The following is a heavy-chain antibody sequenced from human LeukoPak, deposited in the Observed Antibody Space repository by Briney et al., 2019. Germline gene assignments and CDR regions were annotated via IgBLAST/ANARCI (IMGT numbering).Heavy chain of an antibody. V-gene: IGHV4-4*09. CDR2: THPSGNT. CDR3: ARKAPKKGWFDP. J-gene: IGHJ5*02. Sequence: SETLSLSCTVSGGSNNSYYWSWIRQPPGKGLEWIGYTHPSGNTNYSPSLKSRVTISIDTSRNQFSLKLSSVAAADTAVYYCARKAPKKGWFDPWGQGTLVTVSS. CDR1: GGSNNSYY.